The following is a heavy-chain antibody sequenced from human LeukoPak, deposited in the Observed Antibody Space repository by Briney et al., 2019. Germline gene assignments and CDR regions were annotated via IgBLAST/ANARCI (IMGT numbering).Heavy chain of an antibody. J-gene: IGHJ4*02. CDR1: GFTFSSYG. V-gene: IGHV3-30*03. D-gene: IGHD3-22*01. CDR2: ISYDGSYK. CDR3: ASFLGGYSFFH. Sequence: PGGSLRLSCAASGFTFSSYGMHWVRQAPGKGLEWVAVISYDGSYKNYADSVKGRFTISRDNSKNTLYLQMNSLRAEDTAVYYCASFLGGYSFFHWGQGTLVTVSS.